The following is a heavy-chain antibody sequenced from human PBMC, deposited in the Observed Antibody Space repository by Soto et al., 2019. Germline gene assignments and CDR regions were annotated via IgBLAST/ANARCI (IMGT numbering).Heavy chain of an antibody. V-gene: IGHV3-9*01. D-gene: IGHD3-3*01. CDR3: AKGRYDFWSPYYFDS. CDR2: ISWNSRVL. J-gene: IGHJ4*02. Sequence: LRLSCVGTGLNFDDFAMHWVRQAPGKGLEWVSGISWNSRVLAYADSVKGRFTISRDNARNSLYLQMDSLRDEDTALYYCAKGRYDFWSPYYFDSWGQGTLVTVSP. CDR1: GLNFDDFA.